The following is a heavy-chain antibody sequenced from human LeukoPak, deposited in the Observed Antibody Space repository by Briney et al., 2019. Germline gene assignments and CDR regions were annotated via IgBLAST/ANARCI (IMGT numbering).Heavy chain of an antibody. CDR2: IYYSGST. J-gene: IGHJ5*02. CDR1: GGSISSGDYY. Sequence: SETLSLTCSVSGGSISSGDYYWSWVRQPPGKGLEWIGHIYYSGSTHHNPSLKSRVTISVDTSKNQFSLKLSSVTATDTAVYYCARSLLSAGSGSYGFDPWGQGTLVTVSS. D-gene: IGHD3-10*01. V-gene: IGHV4-30-4*01. CDR3: ARSLLSAGSGSYGFDP.